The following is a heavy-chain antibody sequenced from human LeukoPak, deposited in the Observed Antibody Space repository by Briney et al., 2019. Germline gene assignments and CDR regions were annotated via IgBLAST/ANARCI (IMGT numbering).Heavy chain of an antibody. D-gene: IGHD4-11*01. CDR2: IWNDGSNK. Sequence: GGSLRLSCATSGFTFSHYGMHWVRQAPGKGLEWVAVIWNDGSNKYYGDSVKGRFTISRDNSKNTLYLQMNSLTVEDTAVYYCAKDAQRGFDYSNSPEHWGQGTLVTVSS. V-gene: IGHV3-33*06. J-gene: IGHJ1*01. CDR3: AKDAQRGFDYSNSPEH. CDR1: GFTFSHYG.